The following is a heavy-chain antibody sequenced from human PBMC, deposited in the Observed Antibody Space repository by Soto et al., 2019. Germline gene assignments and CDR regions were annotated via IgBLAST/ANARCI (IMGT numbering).Heavy chain of an antibody. CDR2: ISYDGSNK. CDR1: TFTFSSYA. V-gene: IGHV3-30-3*01. CDR3: AKDMRGGSSSSRYFYGMDV. J-gene: IGHJ6*02. Sequence: PGGSLRLSCAASTFTFSSYAMHWVRQAPGKGLEWVAVISYDGSNKYYADSLKGRFTISRDNAKNSLYLQMNSLRAEDTAFYYCAKDMRGGSSSSRYFYGMDVWGQGTTVTVSS. D-gene: IGHD6-13*01.